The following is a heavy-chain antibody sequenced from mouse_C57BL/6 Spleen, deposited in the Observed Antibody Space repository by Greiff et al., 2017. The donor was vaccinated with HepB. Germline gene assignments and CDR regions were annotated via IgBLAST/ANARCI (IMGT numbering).Heavy chain of an antibody. CDR3: TGNYGSSPGAMDY. Sequence: VQLQQSGAELVRPGASVKLSCTASGFNIQDDYMHWVKQRPEQGLEWIGWIDPENGDTEYASKFQGKATITADTSSNTAYLQLSSLTSEDTAVYYCTGNYGSSPGAMDYWGQGTSVTVSS. J-gene: IGHJ4*01. CDR2: IDPENGDT. D-gene: IGHD1-1*01. V-gene: IGHV14-4*01. CDR1: GFNIQDDY.